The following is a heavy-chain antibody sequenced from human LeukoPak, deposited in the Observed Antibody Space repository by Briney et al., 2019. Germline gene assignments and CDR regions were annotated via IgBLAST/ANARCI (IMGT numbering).Heavy chain of an antibody. Sequence: PGGSLRLSCAASGFTFSSYWMHWVRQAPGKGLVWVSRIKSDGSTTTYADSVEGRFTISRDNAKNTLYLQMNSLTGEDTAVYYCTRGPSASSSSFGFDVWGQGTTVTVSS. V-gene: IGHV3-74*01. CDR3: TRGPSASSSSFGFDV. CDR1: GFTFSSYW. D-gene: IGHD6-13*01. CDR2: IKSDGSTT. J-gene: IGHJ6*02.